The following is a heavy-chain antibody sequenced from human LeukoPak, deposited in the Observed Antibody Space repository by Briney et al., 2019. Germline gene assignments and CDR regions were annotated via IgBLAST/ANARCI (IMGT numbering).Heavy chain of an antibody. Sequence: HSETLSLTCTVSGGSISSYYWSWIRQPPGKGLECIGYIHYTGSTYYNPSLKSRVTISVDTSKNQFSLKLSSVTAADTAVYYCARVVEWELPRPIDYWGQGTLVTVSS. CDR2: IHYTGST. D-gene: IGHD1-26*01. V-gene: IGHV4-59*12. J-gene: IGHJ4*02. CDR3: ARVVEWELPRPIDY. CDR1: GGSISSYY.